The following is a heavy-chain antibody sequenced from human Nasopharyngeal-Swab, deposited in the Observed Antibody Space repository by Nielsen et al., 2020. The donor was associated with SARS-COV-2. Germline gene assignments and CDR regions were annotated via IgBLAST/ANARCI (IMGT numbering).Heavy chain of an antibody. D-gene: IGHD6-19*01. CDR2: IYYSGST. V-gene: IGHV4-39*01. Sequence: WIRQPPGKGLEWIGSIYYSGSTYYNPSLKSRTTISVDTSKNQFSLKLSSVTAADTAVYCCARPRGSGWYREAFDIWGQGTMVTVSS. CDR3: ARPRGSGWYREAFDI. J-gene: IGHJ3*02.